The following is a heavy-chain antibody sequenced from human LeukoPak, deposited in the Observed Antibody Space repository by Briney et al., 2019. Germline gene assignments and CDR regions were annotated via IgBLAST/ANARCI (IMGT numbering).Heavy chain of an antibody. CDR1: GYTFTSYV. CDR3: ARGPVLRYFYWLRHSYFYRMHV. J-gene: IGHJ6*02. CDR2: VHPNSGNT. D-gene: IGHD3-9*01. Sequence: ASVKGSCKASGYTFTSYVINWVHQATGQGLAGMGWVHPNSGNTGYARKLQGRVTMTRNPSISTAYLELSRLRHDETPVYYRARGPVLRYFYWLRHSYFYRMHVWGQGTTVTVSS. V-gene: IGHV1-8*01.